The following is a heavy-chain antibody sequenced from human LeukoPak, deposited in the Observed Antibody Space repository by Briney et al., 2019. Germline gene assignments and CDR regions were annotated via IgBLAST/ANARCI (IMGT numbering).Heavy chain of an antibody. D-gene: IGHD6-13*01. CDR1: GFTFSSYE. CDR2: IYSGGST. CDR3: ARDIAAAPGGGEFDY. J-gene: IGHJ4*02. Sequence: GGSLRLSCAASGFTFSSYEMNWVRQAPGKGLEWVSVIYSGGSTYYADSVKGRFTISRDNSKNTLYLQMNSLRAEDTAVYYCARDIAAAPGGGEFDYWGQGTLVTVSS. V-gene: IGHV3-66*02.